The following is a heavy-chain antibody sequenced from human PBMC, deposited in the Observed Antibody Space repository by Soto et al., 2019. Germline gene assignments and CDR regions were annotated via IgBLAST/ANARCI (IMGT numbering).Heavy chain of an antibody. CDR1: GGSISSYH. Sequence: PSETLSLTCTVSGGSISSYHWSWIRQSPGKGLEWIGYVFYTGSTKYNPALKRRVTISVDTSKNQFSLKLSSVSAADTGLYYCARSNSGTFYGYDTWGQGILVTSPQ. D-gene: IGHD1-26*01. CDR2: VFYTGST. J-gene: IGHJ5*02. CDR3: ARSNSGTFYGYDT. V-gene: IGHV4-59*01.